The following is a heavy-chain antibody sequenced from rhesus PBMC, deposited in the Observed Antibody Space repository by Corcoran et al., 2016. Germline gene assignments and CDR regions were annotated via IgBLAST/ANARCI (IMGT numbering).Heavy chain of an antibody. Sequence: QVQLQESGPGLVKPSETLSLTCAVSGYSISSNYWSWIRQPPGKELEWIGYIYGSSGSTSYNPSLKVRVTISIDTSKNQFSLKLSSVTAADTAVYYWARGQAAAGGYWGQGVLVTVSS. D-gene: IGHD6-25*01. J-gene: IGHJ4*01. CDR2: IYGSSGST. V-gene: IGHV4-147*01. CDR3: ARGQAAAGGY. CDR1: GYSISSNY.